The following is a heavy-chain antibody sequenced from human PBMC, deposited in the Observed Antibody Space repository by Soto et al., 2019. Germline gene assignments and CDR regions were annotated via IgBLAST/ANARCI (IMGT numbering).Heavy chain of an antibody. J-gene: IGHJ5*02. CDR3: ARGEDIVVVPAAMSFFWFDP. CDR1: GGSFSGYY. Sequence: PSGTLSLTCAVYGGSFSGYYWSWIRQPPGKGLEWIGEINHSGSTNYNPSLKSRVTISVDTSKNQFSLKLSSVTAADTAVYYCARGEDIVVVPAAMSFFWFDPWGQGTLVTVSS. V-gene: IGHV4-34*01. CDR2: INHSGST. D-gene: IGHD2-2*01.